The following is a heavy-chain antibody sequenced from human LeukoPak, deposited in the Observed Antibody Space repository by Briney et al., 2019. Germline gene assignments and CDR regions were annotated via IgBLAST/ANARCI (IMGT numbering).Heavy chain of an antibody. J-gene: IGHJ1*01. CDR2: IYSGGST. CDR3: AKFLAVIAARDSLYFQH. Sequence: GGSLRLSCAASGFTVSSSYMSWVRQAPGKGLEWVSVIYSGGSTYYADSVKGRFTISRDNSKNTLYLQMSSLRAEDTAVYYCAKFLAVIAARDSLYFQHWGQGTLVTVSS. D-gene: IGHD6-6*01. V-gene: IGHV3-53*01. CDR1: GFTVSSSY.